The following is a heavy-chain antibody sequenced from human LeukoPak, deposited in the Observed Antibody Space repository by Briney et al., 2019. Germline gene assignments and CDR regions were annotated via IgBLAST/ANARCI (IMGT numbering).Heavy chain of an antibody. J-gene: IGHJ5*02. Sequence: GGSLRLSCAASGFTFSDYYMSWIRQAPGKGLEWVSYISSSGSTIYYADSVKGRFTISRDNAKNSLYLQMNSLRAEDTAVYYCARGEGRFTVANNWFDPWGQGTLVTVSS. CDR1: GFTFSDYY. D-gene: IGHD4-23*01. CDR3: ARGEGRFTVANNWFDP. V-gene: IGHV3-11*01. CDR2: ISSSGSTI.